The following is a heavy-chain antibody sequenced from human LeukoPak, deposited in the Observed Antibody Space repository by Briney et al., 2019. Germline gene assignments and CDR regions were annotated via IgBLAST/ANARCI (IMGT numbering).Heavy chain of an antibody. J-gene: IGHJ3*02. CDR2: ISGSGGST. CDR3: AKSVSSSPDAFDI. D-gene: IGHD6-13*01. Sequence: GGSLGLSCAASGFTFSDYYMSWVRQAPGKGLEWVSAISGSGGSTYYADSVKGRFTISRDNSKNTLYLQMNSLRAEDTAVYYCAKSVSSSPDAFDIWGQGTMVTVSS. CDR1: GFTFSDYY. V-gene: IGHV3-23*01.